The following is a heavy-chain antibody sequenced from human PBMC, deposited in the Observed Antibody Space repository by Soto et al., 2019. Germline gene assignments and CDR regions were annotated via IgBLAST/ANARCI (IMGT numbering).Heavy chain of an antibody. D-gene: IGHD3-22*01. J-gene: IGHJ5*02. CDR3: AREEIVVAYNWFDP. CDR1: WDRVSXNSAA. CDR2: TYYRSKWYT. V-gene: IGHV6-1*01. Sequence: PSQTLSLTCVISWDRVSXNSAACNWIRQSPSRGLEWLGRTYYRSKWYTDYAVAVKGRITINPDTSKNQFSLQLNSVTPEDTALYSCAREEIVVAYNWFDPWGQGTLVTVSS.